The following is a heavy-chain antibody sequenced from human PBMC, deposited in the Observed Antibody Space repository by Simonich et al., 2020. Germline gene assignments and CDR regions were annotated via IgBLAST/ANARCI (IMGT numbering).Heavy chain of an antibody. J-gene: IGHJ1*01. CDR3: ARGLRVAAAGTAFQH. CDR2: IIHSGST. V-gene: IGHV4-34*01. D-gene: IGHD6-13*01. CDR1: GGSFSGYY. Sequence: QVQLQQWGAGLLKPSETLSLTCAVYGGSFSGYYWSWIRQPPGRGLERIGEIIHSGSTNYNPSLKSRVTISVDTSKNQFSLKLSSVTAADTAVYYCARGLRVAAAGTAFQHWGQGTLVTVSS.